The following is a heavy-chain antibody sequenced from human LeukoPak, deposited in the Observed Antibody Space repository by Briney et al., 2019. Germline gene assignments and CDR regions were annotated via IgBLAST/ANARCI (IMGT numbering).Heavy chain of an antibody. V-gene: IGHV3-23*01. CDR1: GFTFSSYA. CDR2: ISGSGGST. CDR3: APDDFWSGYTHLNFDY. J-gene: IGHJ4*02. D-gene: IGHD3-3*01. Sequence: AGGSLRLSCAASGFTFSSYAMSWVRQAPGKGLEWVSAISGSGGSTYYADSVKGRFTISRDNSKNTLYLQMNSLRAEDTAVYYCAPDDFWSGYTHLNFDYWGQGTLVTVSS.